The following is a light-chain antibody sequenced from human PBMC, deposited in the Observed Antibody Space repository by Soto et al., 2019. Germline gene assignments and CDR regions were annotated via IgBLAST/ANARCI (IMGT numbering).Light chain of an antibody. J-gene: IGLJ1*01. Sequence: QSALTQPASVSGSPGRSITISCTGTSSTVGGFNVVSWYQQHPGKAPKVIIYEGIKRPSGVSNRFSGSNSGSTASLTISGLQAEDEADYYCCSYVGATTYVFGTGTKVTV. CDR1: SSTVGGFNV. CDR3: CSYVGATTYV. CDR2: EGI. V-gene: IGLV2-23*01.